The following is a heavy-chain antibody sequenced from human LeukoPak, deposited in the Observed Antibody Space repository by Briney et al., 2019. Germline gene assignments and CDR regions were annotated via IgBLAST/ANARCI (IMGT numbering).Heavy chain of an antibody. V-gene: IGHV3-48*04. CDR2: ISSSSSTI. CDR3: ARDPGSSWSYFDY. J-gene: IGHJ4*02. Sequence: GGSLRLSCAASGFTFSSYSMNWVRQAPGKGLEGGSYISSSSSTIYYADSVKGRFTISRDNDKNSLYLQMNSLRAEDTAVYYCARDPGSSWSYFDYWGQGTLVTVSS. CDR1: GFTFSSYS. D-gene: IGHD6-13*01.